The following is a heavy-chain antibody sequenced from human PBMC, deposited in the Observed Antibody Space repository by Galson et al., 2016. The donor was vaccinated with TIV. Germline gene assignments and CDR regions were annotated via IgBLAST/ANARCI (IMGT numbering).Heavy chain of an antibody. CDR3: TKDSSVSVVVTAKGFDH. CDR1: GFTFSSYG. D-gene: IGHD2-21*02. Sequence: SLRLSCAASGFTFSSYGMHWVRQAPGKGLEWVAFLRYDGSNKYYGDSVKGRFTISRDNSKNTLYLQMNSLRAEDTAVYYCTKDSSVSVVVTAKGFDHWGQGTLVTVSS. CDR2: LRYDGSNK. V-gene: IGHV3-30*02. J-gene: IGHJ4*02.